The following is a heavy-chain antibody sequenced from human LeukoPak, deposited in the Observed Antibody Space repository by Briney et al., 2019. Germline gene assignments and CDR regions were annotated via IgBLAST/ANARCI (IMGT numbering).Heavy chain of an antibody. CDR2: ISGSGGST. CDR1: GYLFSSTP. J-gene: IGHJ4*02. D-gene: IGHD2-8*01. Sequence: PGGSLMQAFTVSGYLFSSTPMNSGRQAPGKGLEWVSTISGSGGSTYYADSVKGRFTISSDNSKTTVYLQINSLRADATAVYYCATGRSCINDLCHGDFDYWGQGTLVTVSS. V-gene: IGHV3-23*01. CDR3: ATGRSCINDLCHGDFDY.